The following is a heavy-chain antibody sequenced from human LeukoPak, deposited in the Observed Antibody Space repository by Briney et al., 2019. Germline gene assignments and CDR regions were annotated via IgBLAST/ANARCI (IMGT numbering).Heavy chain of an antibody. CDR1: GGSISSYY. Sequence: PSETLSLTCTVSGGSISSYYWSWIRQPPGKGLEWIGYIYYSGSTNYNPSLKSRVTISVDTSKNQFSLKLSSVTAADTAVYYCASGGYSSSWYARPFDYWGQGTLVTVSS. CDR3: ASGGYSSSWYARPFDY. V-gene: IGHV4-59*01. J-gene: IGHJ4*02. CDR2: IYYSGST. D-gene: IGHD6-13*01.